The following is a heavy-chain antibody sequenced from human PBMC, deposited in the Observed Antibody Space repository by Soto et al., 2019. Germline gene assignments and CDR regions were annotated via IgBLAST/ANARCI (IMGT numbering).Heavy chain of an antibody. V-gene: IGHV2-5*02. CDR2: IYWDDDK. Sequence: GPTLVNPTQTLTLTCTFSGFSLSTSGVGVGWIRQPPGKALEWLALIYWDDDKRYSPSLKSRLTITKDTSKNQVVLTMTNMDPVDTATYYCAHTTNYYDSSGYYSPEGYNWFDPWGQGALVTVSS. CDR1: GFSLSTSGVG. D-gene: IGHD3-22*01. J-gene: IGHJ5*02. CDR3: AHTTNYYDSSGYYSPEGYNWFDP.